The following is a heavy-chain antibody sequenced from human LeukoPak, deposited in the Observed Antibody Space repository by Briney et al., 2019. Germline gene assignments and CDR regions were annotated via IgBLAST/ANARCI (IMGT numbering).Heavy chain of an antibody. CDR1: GYTFTGYY. V-gene: IGHV1-2*02. J-gene: IGHJ4*02. D-gene: IGHD3-3*01. Sequence: ASVKVSCKASGYTFTGYYMHWVRQAPGQGLEWMGWTNPNSGGTNYAQKFQGRVTMTRDTSISTAYMELSRLRSDDTAVYYCARGGFGDFWSGYYYWGQGTLVTVSS. CDR2: TNPNSGGT. CDR3: ARGGFGDFWSGYYY.